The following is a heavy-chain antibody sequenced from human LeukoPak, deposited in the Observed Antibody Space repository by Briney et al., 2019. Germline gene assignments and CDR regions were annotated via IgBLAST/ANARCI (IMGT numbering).Heavy chain of an antibody. V-gene: IGHV3-48*01. CDR1: GFTFSGYS. J-gene: IGHJ3*01. D-gene: IGHD2-2*01. Sequence: GGSLRLSCAASGFTFSGYSMNWVRQAPGKGLEWVSYISSSSSTIYYAGSVKGRFTISRDNAKNSLYLEMNSLRAEDTAVYYCARDGGYCSSTNCYLGVWGRGTMVTVSS. CDR2: ISSSSSTI. CDR3: ARDGGYCSSTNCYLGV.